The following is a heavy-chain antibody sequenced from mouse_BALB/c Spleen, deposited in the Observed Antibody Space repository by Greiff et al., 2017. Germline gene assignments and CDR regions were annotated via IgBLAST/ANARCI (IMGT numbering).Heavy chain of an antibody. CDR1: GYTFTSYV. D-gene: IGHD2-3*01. CDR2: INPYNDGT. Sequence: EVQLQQSGPELVKPGASVKMSCKASGYTFTSYVMHWVKQKPGQGLEWIGYINPYNDGTKYNEKFKGKATLTSDKSSSTAYMELSSLTSEDSAVYYCARGDGYYVRYFDYWGQGTTLTVSS. J-gene: IGHJ2*01. V-gene: IGHV1-14*01. CDR3: ARGDGYYVRYFDY.